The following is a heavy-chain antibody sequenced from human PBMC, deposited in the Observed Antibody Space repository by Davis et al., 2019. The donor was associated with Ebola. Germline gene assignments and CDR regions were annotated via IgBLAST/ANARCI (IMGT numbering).Heavy chain of an antibody. CDR1: GGSISSSSYY. Sequence: MPSETLSLTCTVSGGSISSSSYYWGWIRQPPGKGLEWIGSIYYSGSTYYNPSLKSRVTISVDTSKNQFSLKLSSVTAADTAIYYCARGDDDYGDVFDFWGQGTLVTVSS. D-gene: IGHD4-17*01. CDR2: IYYSGST. V-gene: IGHV4-39*01. CDR3: ARGDDDYGDVFDF. J-gene: IGHJ4*02.